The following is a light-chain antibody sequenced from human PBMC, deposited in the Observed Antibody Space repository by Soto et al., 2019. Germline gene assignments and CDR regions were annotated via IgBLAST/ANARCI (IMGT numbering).Light chain of an antibody. CDR3: SSYTTDTIWV. J-gene: IGLJ3*02. CDR1: GSDVGSYNY. Sequence: HSVLTQPASVSGSPGQSITLSCIGTGSDVGSYNYVSWYQQRPGKAPKLMIYEVNNRPSGVSDRFSGSKSANTASLTISGLQSEDEATYYCSSYTTDTIWVFGGGTKVT. CDR2: EVN. V-gene: IGLV2-14*01.